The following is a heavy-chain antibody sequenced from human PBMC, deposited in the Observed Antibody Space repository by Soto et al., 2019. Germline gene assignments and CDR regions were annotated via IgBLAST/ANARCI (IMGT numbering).Heavy chain of an antibody. CDR1: GGTFSSYT. V-gene: IGHV1-69*04. CDR2: IIPILGIA. CDR3: ARDLPRYCSGGSCYSPGQHFDY. J-gene: IGHJ4*02. Sequence: ASVKVSCKASGGTFSSYTISWVRQAPGQGLEWMGRIIPILGIANYAQKFQGRVTITADKSTSTAYMELSSLRSEDTAVYYCARDLPRYCSGGSCYSPGQHFDYWGQGTLVTVSS. D-gene: IGHD2-15*01.